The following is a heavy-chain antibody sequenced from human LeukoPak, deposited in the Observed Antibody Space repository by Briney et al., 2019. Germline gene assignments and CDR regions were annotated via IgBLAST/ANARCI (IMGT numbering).Heavy chain of an antibody. CDR3: ARDTSGGYSFDY. J-gene: IGHJ4*02. CDR2: ISYGGSNK. D-gene: IGHD6-13*01. V-gene: IGHV3-30-3*01. CDR1: GFAFSSYA. Sequence: PGGSLRLSCAASGFAFSSYAMHWVRQAPGKGLEWVAVISYGGSNKYYADSVKGRFTISRDNSKNTLYLQMNSLRAEDTAVYYCARDTSGGYSFDYWGQGTLVTVSS.